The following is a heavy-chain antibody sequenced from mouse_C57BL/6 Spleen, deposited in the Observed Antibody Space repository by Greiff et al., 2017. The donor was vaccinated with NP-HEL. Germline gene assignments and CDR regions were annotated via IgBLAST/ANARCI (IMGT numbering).Heavy chain of an antibody. J-gene: IGHJ4*01. D-gene: IGHD2-5*01. CDR3: ARWSNYPYYAMDY. V-gene: IGHV1-81*01. CDR1: GYTFTSYG. CDR2: IYPRSGNT. Sequence: VQLQQSGAELARPGASVKLSCKASGYTFTSYGISWVKQRTGQGLEWIGEIYPRSGNTYYNEKFKGKATLTADKSASTAYRELRSLTSEDSAVYFFARWSNYPYYAMDYWGQGTTVTVSS.